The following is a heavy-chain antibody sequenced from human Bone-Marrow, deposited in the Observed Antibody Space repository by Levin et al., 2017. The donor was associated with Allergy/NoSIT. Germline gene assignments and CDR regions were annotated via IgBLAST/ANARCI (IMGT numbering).Heavy chain of an antibody. J-gene: IGHJ6*02. CDR2: ISSSSSYI. CDR1: GFTFSSYS. D-gene: IGHD2-8*01. CDR3: ARTMVYAIPYQDYYYYYGMDV. Sequence: GGSLRLSCAASGFTFSSYSMNWVRQAPGKGLEWVSSISSSSSYIYYADSVKGRFTISRDNAKNSLYLQMNSLRAEDTAVYYCARTMVYAIPYQDYYYYYGMDVWGQGTTVTVSS. V-gene: IGHV3-21*01.